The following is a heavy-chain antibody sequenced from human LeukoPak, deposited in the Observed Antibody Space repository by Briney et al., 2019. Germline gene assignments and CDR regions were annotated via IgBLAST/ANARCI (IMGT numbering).Heavy chain of an antibody. CDR2: INHSGST. Sequence: SETLSLTCAVYGGSFSGYYWSWIRQPPGKGLEWIGEINHSGSTNYNPSLESRVTISVDTSKNQFSLKLSSVTAADTAVYYCARGYYYGSGSYSRWGQGTLVTVSS. V-gene: IGHV4-34*01. CDR1: GGSFSGYY. D-gene: IGHD3-10*01. CDR3: ARGYYYGSGSYSR. J-gene: IGHJ4*02.